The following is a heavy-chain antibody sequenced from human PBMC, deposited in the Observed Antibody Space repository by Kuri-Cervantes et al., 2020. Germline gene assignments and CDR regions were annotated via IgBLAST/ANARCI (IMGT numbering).Heavy chain of an antibody. CDR3: ARGALYSGSYYEGY. Sequence: GESLKISCAASGLTFSSYSMNWVRQAPGKGLYWVSYITSGSSAIYYADSVKGRFTISRDNAKNSLYLQMNSLRAEDTAVYYCARGALYSGSYYEGYWGQGTLVTVSS. J-gene: IGHJ4*02. CDR1: GLTFSSYS. CDR2: ITSGSSAI. D-gene: IGHD1-26*01. V-gene: IGHV3-48*01.